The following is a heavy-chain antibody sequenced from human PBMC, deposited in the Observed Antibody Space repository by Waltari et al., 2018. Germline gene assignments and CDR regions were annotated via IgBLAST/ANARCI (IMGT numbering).Heavy chain of an antibody. CDR2: INPNSGDT. CDR1: GYTFTGYY. V-gene: IGHV1-2*06. Sequence: QVHPVQSGAAVKKPGASVKVACTASGYTFTGYYIQWMRRAPGQGLEGMGRINPNSGDTNYAQKFQGRVTLTRDTSINTAYMELSSLKSDDTAVYYCARDLGSDYGNRDYWGQGTLVTVPS. D-gene: IGHD4-17*01. CDR3: ARDLGSDYGNRDY. J-gene: IGHJ4*02.